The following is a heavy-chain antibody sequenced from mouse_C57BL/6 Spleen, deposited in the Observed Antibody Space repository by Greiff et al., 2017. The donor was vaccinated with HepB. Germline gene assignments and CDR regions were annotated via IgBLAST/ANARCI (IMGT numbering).Heavy chain of an antibody. Sequence: QVQLQQPGAELVKPGASVKLSCKASGYTFTSYWMHWVKQRPGQGLEWIGMIHPNSGSTNYNEKFKSKATLTVDKSSSTAYMQLSSLTSEDSAVYYCARTTVVGRGFAYWGQGTLVTVSA. CDR1: GYTFTSYW. CDR2: IHPNSGST. V-gene: IGHV1-64*01. J-gene: IGHJ3*01. D-gene: IGHD1-1*01. CDR3: ARTTVVGRGFAY.